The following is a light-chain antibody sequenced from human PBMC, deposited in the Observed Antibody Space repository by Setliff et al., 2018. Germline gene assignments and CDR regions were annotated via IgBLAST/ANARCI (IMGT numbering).Light chain of an antibody. Sequence: QSALTQPASVSGSPGQSITISCTGTRSDVGGYNYVSWYQQHPGKVPKLMIYEVSNRPSGVSNRFSGSKSGNTASLTISRLQTEDEADYYCGSYTSINTLLYIFGTGTKGTV. CDR3: GSYTSINTLLYI. J-gene: IGLJ1*01. CDR1: RSDVGGYNY. CDR2: EVS. V-gene: IGLV2-14*01.